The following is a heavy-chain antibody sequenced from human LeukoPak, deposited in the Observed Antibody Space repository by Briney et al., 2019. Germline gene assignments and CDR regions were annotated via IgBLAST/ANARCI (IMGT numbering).Heavy chain of an antibody. CDR1: GSCISCGGYS. D-gene: IGHD5-12*01. CDR3: AAWDSGYPSDY. J-gene: IGHJ4*02. V-gene: IGHV4-31*03. CDR2: ISYSGNT. Sequence: SETLYITCSVSGSCISCGGYSWSLMCPHPPKSLAWIGYISYSGNTYYNPSLKSRVTISVEKSKNQFSLNLSSVTAADTAVYYCAAWDSGYPSDYWGQGTLVTVSS.